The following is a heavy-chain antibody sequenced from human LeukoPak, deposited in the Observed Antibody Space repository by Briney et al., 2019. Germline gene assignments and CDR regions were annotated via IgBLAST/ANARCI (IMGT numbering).Heavy chain of an antibody. Sequence: SVKVSYKASGGTFSSYAISWVRQAPGQGLEWMGGITPMFGTANYAQKFQGRVTITADESTSTAYMELSSLRSEDTAVYYCVRDGSYYDSSGYYYLYWGQGTLVTVSS. V-gene: IGHV1-69*13. CDR3: VRDGSYYDSSGYYYLY. CDR1: GGTFSSYA. D-gene: IGHD3-22*01. CDR2: ITPMFGTA. J-gene: IGHJ4*02.